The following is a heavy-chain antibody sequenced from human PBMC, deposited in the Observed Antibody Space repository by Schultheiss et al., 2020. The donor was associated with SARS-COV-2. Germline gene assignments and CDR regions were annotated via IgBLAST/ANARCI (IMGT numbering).Heavy chain of an antibody. Sequence: ASVKVSCKASGYTFTSYYMHWVRQAPGQGLEWMGIINPSGGSTSYAQKFQGRVTMTRDTSTSTVYMELSSLRSEDTAVYYCARDQMSYGSGSYYPPPGDYWGQGTLVTVSS. V-gene: IGHV1-46*01. CDR2: INPSGGST. CDR3: ARDQMSYGSGSYYPPPGDY. D-gene: IGHD3-10*01. J-gene: IGHJ4*02. CDR1: GYTFTSYY.